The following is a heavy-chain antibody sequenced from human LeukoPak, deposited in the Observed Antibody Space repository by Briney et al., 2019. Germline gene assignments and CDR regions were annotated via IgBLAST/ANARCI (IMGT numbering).Heavy chain of an antibody. CDR3: ARQRHNGLDV. J-gene: IGHJ6*02. V-gene: IGHV1-2*04. D-gene: IGHD2-21*01. CDR2: INPNSGGT. Sequence: ASVKVSCKASGYTFTGYYMHWVRQAPGQGLEWMGWINPNSGGTNYAQKFQGWVTVTRDTSITTAYMELSSPRSDDTAIYYCARQRHNGLDVWGQGTTVTVSS. CDR1: GYTFTGYY.